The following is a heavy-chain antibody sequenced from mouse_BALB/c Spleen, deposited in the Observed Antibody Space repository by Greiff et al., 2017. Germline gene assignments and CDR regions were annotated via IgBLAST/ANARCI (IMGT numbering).Heavy chain of an antibody. V-gene: IGHV1-80*01. Sequence: QVQLQQSGAELVRPGSSVKISCKASGYAFSSYWMNWVKQRPGQGLEWIGQIYPGDGDTNYNGKFKGKATLTADKSSSTAYMQLSSLTSEDSAVYFCARYPNYGKGDYAMDNWGQGTSVTVSS. CDR3: ARYPNYGKGDYAMDN. D-gene: IGHD2-1*01. CDR2: IYPGDGDT. CDR1: GYAFSSYW. J-gene: IGHJ4*01.